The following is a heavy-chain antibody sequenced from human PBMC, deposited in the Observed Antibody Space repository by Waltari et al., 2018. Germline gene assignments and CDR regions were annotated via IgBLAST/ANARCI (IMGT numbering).Heavy chain of an antibody. J-gene: IGHJ5*02. V-gene: IGHV4-38-2*01. Sequence: QVQLQESGPGLVKPSETLSLTCAVSGYSISSGYYWGWIRQPPGKGLEWIGSIYHSGSTYYNPSLKSRVTISVDTSKNQFSLKLSSVTAADTAVYYCARHAAAAPWFDPWGQGTLVTVSS. CDR3: ARHAAAAPWFDP. D-gene: IGHD6-13*01. CDR1: GYSISSGYY. CDR2: IYHSGST.